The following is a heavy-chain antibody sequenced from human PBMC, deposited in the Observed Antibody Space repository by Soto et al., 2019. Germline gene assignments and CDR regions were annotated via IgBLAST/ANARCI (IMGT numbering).Heavy chain of an antibody. CDR3: AKDREVYYVATV. CDR1: GFTLSSNG. V-gene: IGHV3-30*18. J-gene: IGHJ6*02. CDR2: MSYDGSYK. D-gene: IGHD3-10*02. Sequence: GGSLRLSCAASGFTLSSNGMHWLRQAPGKGLEWVALMSYDGSYKYYADSVKGRFTISRDNSKNTLYLQMNSLRAEDTAVYYCAKDREVYYVATVWGQGTTVTVSS.